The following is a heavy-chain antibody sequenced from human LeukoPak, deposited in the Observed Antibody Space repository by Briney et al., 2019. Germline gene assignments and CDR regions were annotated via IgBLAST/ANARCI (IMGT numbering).Heavy chain of an antibody. CDR1: GFTFSSSA. J-gene: IGHJ4*02. Sequence: PGGSLRLSCAASGFTFSSSAMSWVRQAPGKGLEWVSAISGSGGSTYYADSVKGRFTISRDNSKNTLYLQMNSLRAEDTAVYYCAASPVYDSSGYCDYWGQGTLVTVSP. CDR3: AASPVYDSSGYCDY. D-gene: IGHD3-22*01. V-gene: IGHV3-23*01. CDR2: ISGSGGST.